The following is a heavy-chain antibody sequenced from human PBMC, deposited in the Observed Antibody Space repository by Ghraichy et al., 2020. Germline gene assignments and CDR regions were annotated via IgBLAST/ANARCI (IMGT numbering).Heavy chain of an antibody. J-gene: IGHJ6*03. CDR2: IIPILGIA. D-gene: IGHD6-6*01. CDR1: GGTFSSYA. V-gene: IGHV1-69*04. CDR3: ARGRDESIAARPSYYYYYYMDV. Sequence: SVKVSCKASGGTFSSYAISWVRQAPGQGLEWMGRIIPILGIANYAQKFQGRVTITADKSTSTAYMELSSLRSEDTAVYYCARGRDESIAARPSYYYYYYMDVWGKGTTVTVSS.